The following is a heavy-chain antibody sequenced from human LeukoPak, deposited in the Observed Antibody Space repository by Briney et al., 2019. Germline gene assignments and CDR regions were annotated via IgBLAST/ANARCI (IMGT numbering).Heavy chain of an antibody. CDR2: ISPTANSI. CDR3: AYRGWSNDGRFGF. CDR1: GFTFSSYG. V-gene: IGHV3-23*01. Sequence: GGSLRLSCAASGFTFSSYGMSWVRQAPGKGLGWVSAISPTANSIYYADSVKGRFTISRDNSKNTLYLQMNSLRVEDTAVYYCAYRGWSNDGRFGFWGQGTLVTVSS. J-gene: IGHJ4*02. D-gene: IGHD6-19*01.